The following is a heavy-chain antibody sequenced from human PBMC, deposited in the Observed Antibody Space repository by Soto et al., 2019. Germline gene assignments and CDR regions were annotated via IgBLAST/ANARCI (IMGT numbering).Heavy chain of an antibody. V-gene: IGHV3-21*01. J-gene: IGHJ3*02. D-gene: IGHD6-19*01. CDR1: GFTFSSYS. CDR2: ISSSGRYI. Sequence: PGGSLRLSCAASGFTFSSYSMNWVRQAPGKGLEWVSSISSSGRYIYYADSVKGRFTISRDSAKSSLYLQMNSLRAEDTAIYYCERTLRAVAGLDTFDIWGQGTMVTVSS. CDR3: ERTLRAVAGLDTFDI.